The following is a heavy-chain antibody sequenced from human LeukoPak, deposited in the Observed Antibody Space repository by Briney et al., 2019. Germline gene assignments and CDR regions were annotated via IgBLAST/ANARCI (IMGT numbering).Heavy chain of an antibody. J-gene: IGHJ4*02. CDR2: ISYDGTNK. Sequence: GGSLRLSCAASGFTFSDYAMHWVRQAPGKGLEWVALISYDGTNKYYADSVKGRFTISRDNSRNTLYLQMNSLRAGDTAVYYCARFSGRNWGQGTLVTVSS. D-gene: IGHD2-15*01. V-gene: IGHV3-30-3*01. CDR1: GFTFSDYA. CDR3: ARFSGRN.